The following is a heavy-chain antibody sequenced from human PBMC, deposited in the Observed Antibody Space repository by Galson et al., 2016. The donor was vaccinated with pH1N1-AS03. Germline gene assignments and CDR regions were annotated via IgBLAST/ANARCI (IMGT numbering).Heavy chain of an antibody. CDR1: GFTFSDYG. Sequence: SLRLSCATSGFTFSDYGMHWVRQAPGKGLEWVAIISYDGSNKYYADSVKGRFTISRDNSKNTLYLQMNSLRAEDTAVYYCAKDPASGEVWDILGALNWFDPWGQGTLVTVSS. CDR2: ISYDGSNK. V-gene: IGHV3-30*18. D-gene: IGHD1-26*01. J-gene: IGHJ5*02. CDR3: AKDPASGEVWDILGALNWFDP.